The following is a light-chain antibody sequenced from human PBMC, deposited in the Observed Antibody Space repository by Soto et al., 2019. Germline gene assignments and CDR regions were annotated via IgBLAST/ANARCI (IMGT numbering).Light chain of an antibody. CDR1: QSISSY. Sequence: DIQMTQSPSSLSASVGDRVTITCRASQSISSYLNWYQQKPGKAPKLLIYAASNLQSGVPSSFSGSGSGTDFTLTISSLQPDHFATYYCQQSYSTPLTFGPGTKVDIK. J-gene: IGKJ3*01. CDR3: QQSYSTPLT. CDR2: AAS. V-gene: IGKV1-39*01.